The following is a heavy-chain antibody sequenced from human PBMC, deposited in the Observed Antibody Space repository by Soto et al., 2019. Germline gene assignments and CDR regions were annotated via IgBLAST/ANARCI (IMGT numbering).Heavy chain of an antibody. CDR3: ARDSTSSWLYYYYGMDV. CDR1: GFTFSSYA. Sequence: GGSLRLSCAASGFTFSSYAMHWVRQAPGKGLEWVAVISYDGSNKYYADSVKGRFTISRDNSKNTMYLQMNSLRAEDTAEYYCARDSTSSWLYYYYGMDVWGQGTTVTVSS. CDR2: ISYDGSNK. J-gene: IGHJ6*02. V-gene: IGHV3-30-3*01. D-gene: IGHD6-13*01.